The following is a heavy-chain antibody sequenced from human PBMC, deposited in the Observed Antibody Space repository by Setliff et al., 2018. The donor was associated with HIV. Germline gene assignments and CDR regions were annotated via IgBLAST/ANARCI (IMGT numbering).Heavy chain of an antibody. CDR1: GGSISSYY. V-gene: IGHV4-59*12. CDR3: AREIGDYYDSSGYYPPTDYYYGMDV. Sequence: ASETLSLTCTVSGGSISSYYWSWIRQHPGKGLEWIGFISYSGSTYYNPSLKSRVAISVDTSKNQFSLKLSSVTAADTAVYYCAREIGDYYDSSGYYPPTDYYYGMDVWGQGTTVTVSS. CDR2: ISYSGST. D-gene: IGHD3-22*01. J-gene: IGHJ6*02.